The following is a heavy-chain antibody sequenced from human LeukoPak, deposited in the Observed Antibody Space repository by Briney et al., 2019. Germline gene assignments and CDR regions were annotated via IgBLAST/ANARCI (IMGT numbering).Heavy chain of an antibody. J-gene: IGHJ5*02. CDR2: IKSKTDGGTT. D-gene: IGHD2-2*01. CDR3: TTDVPPNWFDP. Sequence: GSLILSCAASGFTFSNAWMSWVRQAPGKGLEWVGRIKSKTDGGTTDYAAPVKGRFTISRDDSKNTLYLQMNSLKTEDTAVYYCTTDVPPNWFDPWGQGTLVTVSS. V-gene: IGHV3-15*01. CDR1: GFTFSNAW.